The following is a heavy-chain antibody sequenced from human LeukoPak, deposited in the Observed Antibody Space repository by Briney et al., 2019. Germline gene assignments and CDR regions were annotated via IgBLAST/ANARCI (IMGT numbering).Heavy chain of an antibody. V-gene: IGHV4-34*09. CDR3: ARTSSSSVVWFDP. Sequence: SETLSLTCAVYGGSFSDYYWSWIRQPPGKGLEWIGYIYYSGSTYYNPSLKSRVTISVDTSKNQFSLKLSSVTAADTAVYYCARTSSSSVVWFDPWGQGTLVTVSS. CDR2: IYYSGST. D-gene: IGHD6-6*01. CDR1: GGSFSDYY. J-gene: IGHJ5*02.